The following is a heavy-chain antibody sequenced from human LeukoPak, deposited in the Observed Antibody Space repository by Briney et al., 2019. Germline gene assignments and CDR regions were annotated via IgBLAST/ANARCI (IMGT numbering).Heavy chain of an antibody. Sequence: ASVKVSCKASGYTFTGYYMHWVRQAPGQGLEWMGWINPNSGGTNYAQNFQGRVTMTTDTSTSTAYMELRSLTYDDTAVYYCARPPRGYSFAYLYWGQGTLVTVSS. D-gene: IGHD5-18*01. CDR2: INPNSGGT. CDR3: ARPPRGYSFAYLY. J-gene: IGHJ4*02. V-gene: IGHV1-2*02. CDR1: GYTFTGYY.